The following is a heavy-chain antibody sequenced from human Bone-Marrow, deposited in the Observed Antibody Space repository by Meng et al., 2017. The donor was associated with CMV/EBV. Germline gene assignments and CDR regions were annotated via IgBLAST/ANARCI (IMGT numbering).Heavy chain of an antibody. Sequence: SVKVSCKASGYTFTSYGISWVRQAPGQGLEWMGGIIPILGIANYAQKFQGRVTITADKSTSTAYMELSSLRSEDTAVYYCARVVGYCSSTSCYDWFDPWGQGTLVNVAS. D-gene: IGHD2-2*01. CDR2: IIPILGIA. CDR3: ARVVGYCSSTSCYDWFDP. CDR1: GYTFTSYG. J-gene: IGHJ5*02. V-gene: IGHV1-69*10.